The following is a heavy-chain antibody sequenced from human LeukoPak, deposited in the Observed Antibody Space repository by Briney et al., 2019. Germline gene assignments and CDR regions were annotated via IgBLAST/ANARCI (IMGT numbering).Heavy chain of an antibody. V-gene: IGHV3-23*01. J-gene: IGHJ4*02. CDR3: ARRDYSGYHPDDY. CDR2: IIVSGSRT. Sequence: PGGSLRLSCAASGLTFSNYAMTWVRQAPGKGLEWVSSIIVSGSRTYYADSVKGRFTISRDNSKNTLYLQMNSLRAEDTAVYYCARRDYSGYHPDDYWGQGTLVTVSS. CDR1: GLTFSNYA. D-gene: IGHD5-12*01.